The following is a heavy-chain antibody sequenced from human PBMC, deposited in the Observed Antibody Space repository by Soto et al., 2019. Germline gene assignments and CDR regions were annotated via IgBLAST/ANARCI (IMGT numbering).Heavy chain of an antibody. CDR1: GDSVNSAYYC. D-gene: IGHD3-10*01. Sequence: TSETLSLTCSVSGDSVNSAYYCWSWIRQPPGKGLEWIAYVCYSGSTTKYNPSLKSRVTISRDTSKNEFSLKVTPVTAADSPLTSGMVHWGQGTLVTVSS. CDR3: MVH. V-gene: IGHV4-61*01. CDR2: VCYSGSTT. J-gene: IGHJ4*02.